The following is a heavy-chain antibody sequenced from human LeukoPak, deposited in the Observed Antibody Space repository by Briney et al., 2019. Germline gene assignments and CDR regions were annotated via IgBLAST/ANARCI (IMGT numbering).Heavy chain of an antibody. CDR2: INSDGSST. D-gene: IGHD6-19*01. CDR3: ARAQYSSGWYEDDAFDI. V-gene: IGHV3-74*01. J-gene: IGHJ3*02. Sequence: GGSLTLSCALSGFTLSSYWMHCVRQAPGKGLVWVSRINSDGSSTSYADSVTGRFTISRDNAKNTLYLQMNSLRAEDTAVYYCARAQYSSGWYEDDAFDIWGQGTMVTVSS. CDR1: GFTLSSYW.